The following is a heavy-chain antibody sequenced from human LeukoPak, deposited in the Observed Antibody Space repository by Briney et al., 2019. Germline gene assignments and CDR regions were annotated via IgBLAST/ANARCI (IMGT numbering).Heavy chain of an antibody. CDR3: ARGRSDYYLDS. D-gene: IGHD3-10*01. Sequence: ASLKVSCKASGYTFTDYYMHWVRQAPGHGLEWMGWIYPDSGGTNYAQKFQGRVTMTRDTSISTAYMGLSRLTSDDTAVYYCARGRSDYYLDSWGQGTLVTVSP. CDR1: GYTFTDYY. CDR2: IYPDSGGT. V-gene: IGHV1-2*02. J-gene: IGHJ4*02.